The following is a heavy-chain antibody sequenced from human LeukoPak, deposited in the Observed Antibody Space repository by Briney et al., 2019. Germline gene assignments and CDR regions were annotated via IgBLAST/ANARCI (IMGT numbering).Heavy chain of an antibody. CDR3: AAYYYGSFPPTSFDY. V-gene: IGHV3-66*01. J-gene: IGHJ4*02. D-gene: IGHD3-10*01. CDR2: IYTDGST. Sequence: PGGSLRLSCAASGFTVSTRYISWVRQAPGKGPEWVSFIYTDGSTFYADSVKGRFTISRDNSKNTVYLQMNSLRAEDTAVYYCAAYYYGSFPPTSFDYWGQGTLVTVSS. CDR1: GFTVSTRY.